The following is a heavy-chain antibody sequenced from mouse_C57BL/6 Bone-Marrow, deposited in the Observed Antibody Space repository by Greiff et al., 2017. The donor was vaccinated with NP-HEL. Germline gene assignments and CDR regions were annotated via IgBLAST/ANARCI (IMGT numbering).Heavy chain of an antibody. J-gene: IGHJ1*03. D-gene: IGHD2-4*01. CDR2: ISAGGSYT. Sequence: EVKLMESGGGLVKPGGSLKLSCAASGFTFSSYAMSWVRQTPEKRLEWVATISAGGSYTYYPDNVKGRFTISRDNAKHNLYRQMSHLKSEDTAMYYCARAGSTMITTRLFDVWGTGTTVTVSS. CDR3: ARAGSTMITTRLFDV. V-gene: IGHV5-4*03. CDR1: GFTFSSYA.